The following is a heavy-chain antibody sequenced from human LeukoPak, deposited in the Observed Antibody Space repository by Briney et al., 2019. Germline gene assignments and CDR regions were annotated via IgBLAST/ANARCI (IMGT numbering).Heavy chain of an antibody. CDR1: GYRLTNNW. CDR2: IYPGDSDT. CDR3: ARHGSPGIVSALNNWFDP. D-gene: IGHD2-15*01. V-gene: IGHV5-51*01. Sequence: GESLKISCKISGYRLTNNWIGWVRQVPGKGLEWMGLIYPGDSDTRYSPSFQGQVTISADKSISTAYLQWSSLKASDTAMYYCARHGSPGIVSALNNWFDPWGQGTLVTVSS. J-gene: IGHJ5*02.